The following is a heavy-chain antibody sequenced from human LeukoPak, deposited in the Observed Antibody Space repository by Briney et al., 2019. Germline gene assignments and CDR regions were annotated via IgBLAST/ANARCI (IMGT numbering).Heavy chain of an antibody. CDR2: IYYSGST. CDR3: ARAPALRTGLCWFDP. J-gene: IGHJ5*02. D-gene: IGHD2-8*02. CDR1: GGSVSSGGYY. Sequence: PSETLSLTCTVSGGSVSSGGYYWSWIRQHPGKGLEWIGYIYYSGSTYYNPSLKSRVLISVDTSKNQFSLKLSSVTAADTAVYYCARAPALRTGLCWFDPWGQGTLVTVSS. V-gene: IGHV4-31*03.